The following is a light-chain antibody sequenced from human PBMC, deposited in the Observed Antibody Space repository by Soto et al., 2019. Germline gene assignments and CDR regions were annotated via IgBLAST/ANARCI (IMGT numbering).Light chain of an antibody. CDR1: QSVNSN. J-gene: IGKJ2*01. Sequence: EIVMTQSPATLSVSPGVRAALSCRGSQSVNSNFAWYQQKPGQAPRLLIYGASTRATDIPARFSGSGSGTEFTLTISSLQSEDFAVYYCQQYNNWPYTFGQGTKLEIK. CDR2: GAS. CDR3: QQYNNWPYT. V-gene: IGKV3-15*01.